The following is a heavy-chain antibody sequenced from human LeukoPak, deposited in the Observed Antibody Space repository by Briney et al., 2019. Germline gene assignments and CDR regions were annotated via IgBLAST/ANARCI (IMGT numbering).Heavy chain of an antibody. CDR2: ISPSGGST. CDR1: GYTFTSYY. Sequence: ASVKVSCKASGYTFTSYYMHWVRQAPGQGPEWMGVISPSGGSTTYAQKLQGRVTMTTDTSTSTAYMELRSLRSDDTAVYYCARDRGGVYDILTGYLGGFDYWGQGTLVTVSS. CDR3: ARDRGGVYDILTGYLGGFDY. V-gene: IGHV1-46*01. J-gene: IGHJ4*02. D-gene: IGHD3-9*01.